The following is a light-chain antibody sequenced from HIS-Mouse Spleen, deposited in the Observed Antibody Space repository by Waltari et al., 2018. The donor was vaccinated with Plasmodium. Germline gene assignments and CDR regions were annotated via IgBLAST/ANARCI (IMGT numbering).Light chain of an antibody. J-gene: IGLJ3*02. V-gene: IGLV3-10*01. CDR2: EDS. Sequence: SYELTQPPSVSVSPGQTARITCSGDALTKKYAYRYQQKSGQAPVLVIYEDSKRPSGIPERFSGSSSGTMATLTISGAQVEDEADYYCYSTDSSGNHRVFGGGTKLTVL. CDR3: YSTDSSGNHRV. CDR1: ALTKKY.